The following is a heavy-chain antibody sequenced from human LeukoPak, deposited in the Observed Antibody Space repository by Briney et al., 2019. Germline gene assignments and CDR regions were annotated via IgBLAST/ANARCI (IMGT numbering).Heavy chain of an antibody. V-gene: IGHV3-9*01. CDR2: ISWNSGSI. D-gene: IGHD6-13*01. CDR1: GFTFDDYA. Sequence: GRSLRPSCAASGFTFDDYAMHWVRQAPGKGLEWVSGISWNSGSIGYADSVKGRFTISRDNAKNSLYLQMNSLRAEDTALYYCAKDTYSSSWYRVPYYYYYGMDVWGQGTTVTVSS. CDR3: AKDTYSSSWYRVPYYYYYGMDV. J-gene: IGHJ6*02.